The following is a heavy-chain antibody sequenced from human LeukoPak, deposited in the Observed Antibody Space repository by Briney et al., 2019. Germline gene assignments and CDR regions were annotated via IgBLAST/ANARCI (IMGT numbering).Heavy chain of an antibody. CDR1: GYTFTNYY. D-gene: IGHD3-22*01. J-gene: IGHJ3*02. CDR3: ARGRFPTKRSAYYYGAFDI. CDR2: VNPSGGST. V-gene: IGHV1-46*01. Sequence: ASVTVSCKASGYTFTNYYMHWVRQAPGQGLEGMGIVNPSGGSTSYAQKFQGRVTMTRDTSTSTVYMELSSLRSEDTALYYCARGRFPTKRSAYYYGAFDIWGQGTMVTVSS.